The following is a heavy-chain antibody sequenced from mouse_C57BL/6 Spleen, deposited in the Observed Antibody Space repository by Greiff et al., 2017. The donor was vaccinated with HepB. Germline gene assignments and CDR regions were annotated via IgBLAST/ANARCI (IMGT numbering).Heavy chain of an antibody. Sequence: VQLQQPGAELAKPGASVKLSCKASGYTFTSYWMHWVKQRPGQGLEWIGYINPSSGYTKYNQKFKDKATLTADKSSSTAYMQLSSLTYEDSAVYYCARAGPSDVRDFDYWGQGTTLTVSS. V-gene: IGHV1-7*01. J-gene: IGHJ2*01. CDR2: INPSSGYT. CDR1: GYTFTSYW. CDR3: ARAGPSDVRDFDY. D-gene: IGHD3-1*01.